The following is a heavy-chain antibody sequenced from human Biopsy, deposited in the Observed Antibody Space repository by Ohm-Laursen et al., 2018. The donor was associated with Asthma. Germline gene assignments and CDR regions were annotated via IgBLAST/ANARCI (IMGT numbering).Heavy chain of an antibody. CDR1: GYTFTSYY. D-gene: IGHD1-7*01. J-gene: IGHJ4*02. CDR2: INLSGGST. Sequence: SVKVSCKASGYTFTSYYMHWVRQAPGQGLEWMGIINLSGGSTSYAQKFQGRVTMTRDTSTSAVYMELSSLRSEDTAVYYCARRGITGTTLDYWGQGTLVTVSS. V-gene: IGHV1-46*01. CDR3: ARRGITGTTLDY.